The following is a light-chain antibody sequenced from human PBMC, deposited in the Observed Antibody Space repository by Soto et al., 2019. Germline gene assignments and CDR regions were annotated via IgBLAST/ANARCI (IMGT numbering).Light chain of an antibody. CDR2: AAS. V-gene: IGKV1-39*01. J-gene: IGKJ2*02. CDR1: QSISGY. CDR3: QQSYSTPRT. Sequence: DIQMTQSPSSLSASVGDRVTITCRASQSISGYLNWYQQKPGKAPKLLIYAASSLQSGVPSRFSGSGSGTHFTLTISSLQPEDFATYYCQQSYSTPRTFGQGTKLEIK.